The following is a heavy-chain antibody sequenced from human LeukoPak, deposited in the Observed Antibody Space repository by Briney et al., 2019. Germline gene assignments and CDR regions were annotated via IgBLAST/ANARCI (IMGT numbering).Heavy chain of an antibody. CDR3: ARGGGYDSGRNFDY. V-gene: IGHV4-59*01. D-gene: IGHD3-10*01. CDR2: IYYSGST. Sequence: SETLSLTCTVSGGSISSYYWSWIRQPPGKGLEWIGYIYYSGSTNYNPSLKSRVTISVDTSKNQFSLKLSSVTAADTAVYYCARGGGYDSGRNFDYWGQGTLVTVSS. J-gene: IGHJ4*02. CDR1: GGSISSYY.